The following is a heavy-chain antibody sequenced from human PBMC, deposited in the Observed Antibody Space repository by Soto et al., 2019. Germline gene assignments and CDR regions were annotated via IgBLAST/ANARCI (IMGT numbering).Heavy chain of an antibody. D-gene: IGHD4-17*01. V-gene: IGHV1-69*06. Sequence: QVLLQQSGSEVKKAGSSVKVSCKASGDAFKSYAIHWVRQAPGQGLEYMGRIIPSYDRTKYAQKFQGRLTLTADMYTSTVYMELSSLRSEDTAVYYCARDPTNDYGDDTFDYWGQGTKVIVSS. J-gene: IGHJ4*02. CDR1: GDAFKSYA. CDR3: ARDPTNDYGDDTFDY. CDR2: IIPSYDRT.